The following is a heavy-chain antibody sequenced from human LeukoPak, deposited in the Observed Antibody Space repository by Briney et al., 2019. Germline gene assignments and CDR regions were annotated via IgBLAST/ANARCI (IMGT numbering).Heavy chain of an antibody. V-gene: IGHV1-8*01. J-gene: IGHJ5*02. CDR2: MNPNSGNT. CDR1: GYTFTSYD. Sequence: ASVKVSCKASGYTFTSYDINWVRQATGQGLEWMGWMNPNSGNTGYAQKFQGRVTMTRNTSISTAYMELSSLRSEDTAVYYCARGFPYYYDSSGSHYGGWFDPWGQGTLVTVSS. CDR3: ARGFPYYYDSSGSHYGGWFDP. D-gene: IGHD3-22*01.